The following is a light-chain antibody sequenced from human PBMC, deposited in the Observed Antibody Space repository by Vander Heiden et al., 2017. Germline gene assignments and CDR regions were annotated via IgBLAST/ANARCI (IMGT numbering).Light chain of an antibody. CDR1: KLGDKY. CDR2: QDN. J-gene: IGLJ2*01. CDR3: QAWDSGTGV. Sequence: SYELTQPPSVSVSPGQTASITCSGDKLGDKYASWYQQKPGQSPVVVIYQDNKRPSGIPERFSGSSSGNTATLTISGTQAMDEADYYCQAWDSGTGVFGGGTKLTVL. V-gene: IGLV3-1*01.